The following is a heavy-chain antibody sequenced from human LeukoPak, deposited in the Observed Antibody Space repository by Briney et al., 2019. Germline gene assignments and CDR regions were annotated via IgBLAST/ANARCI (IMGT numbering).Heavy chain of an antibody. D-gene: IGHD3-10*01. J-gene: IGHJ3*02. CDR2: ISGDGGST. Sequence: TGGSLRLSCAAPGLITDDYAIHWVRQAPGKGLEWVSLISGDGGSTYYADSVKGRFTISRDDSKNTLFLQMGSLRAEDSAVYYCARLVTAVTGSGTFDIWGHGTMVTVSS. V-gene: IGHV3-43*02. CDR3: ARLVTAVTGSGTFDI. CDR1: GLITDDYA.